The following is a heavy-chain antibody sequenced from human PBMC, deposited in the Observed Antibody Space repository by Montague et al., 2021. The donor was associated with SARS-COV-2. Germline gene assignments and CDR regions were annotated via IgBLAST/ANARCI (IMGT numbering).Heavy chain of an antibody. CDR3: ARDRREHIVVVIASYYYYYMDV. V-gene: IGHV1-8*01. CDR1: GYTFTSYD. D-gene: IGHD2-21*01. J-gene: IGHJ6*03. CDR2: MNPNSGNT. Sequence: SVKVSCKASGYTFTSYDINWVRQATGQGLEWMGWMNPNSGNTGYAQKFQGRVTMTRNTSISTAYMELSSLRSEDTAVYYCARDRREHIVVVIASYYYYYMDVWGKGTTVTVSS.